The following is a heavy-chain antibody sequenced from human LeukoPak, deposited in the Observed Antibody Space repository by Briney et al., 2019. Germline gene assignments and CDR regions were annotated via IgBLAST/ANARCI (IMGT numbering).Heavy chain of an antibody. V-gene: IGHV4-34*01. D-gene: IGHD1-7*01. CDR1: GGSFSGYY. J-gene: IGHJ4*02. CDR3: ARALELRWGYFDY. Sequence: PSETLSLTCAVYGGSFSGYYWSWIRQPPGKGLEWIGEINHSGSTNYTPSLKSRLTMSVDTSKNQFPLRLSSMTAADTAVYYCARALELRWGYFDYWGQGTLVTVSS. CDR2: INHSGST.